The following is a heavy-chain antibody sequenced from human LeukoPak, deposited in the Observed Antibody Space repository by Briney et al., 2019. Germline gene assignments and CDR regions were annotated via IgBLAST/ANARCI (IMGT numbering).Heavy chain of an antibody. CDR1: GFTFSDYY. Sequence: PGGSLRLSCAASGFTFSDYYMSWIRQAPGKGLEWVSYISSRGSTIYYADSVKGRFTISRDNAKNTLFLQMTSLRVEDTAIYYCASTGMRSSAFDVWGQGTGVTVSS. D-gene: IGHD1-1*01. J-gene: IGHJ3*01. CDR3: ASTGMRSSAFDV. CDR2: ISSRGSTI. V-gene: IGHV3-11*01.